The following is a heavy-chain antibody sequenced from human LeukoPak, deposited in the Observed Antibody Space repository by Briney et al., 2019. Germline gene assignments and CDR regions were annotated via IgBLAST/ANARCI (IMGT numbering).Heavy chain of an antibody. CDR3: ARELPREVTLDY. V-gene: IGHV3-74*01. Sequence: AGGSLRLSCAASGFTFISYGMQWVRQAPGKGLVWVSRINTDGSSTSYADSVKGRFTISRDNAKNTLYLQMNRLRAEDTAVYYCARELPREVTLDYWGQGTLVTVSS. D-gene: IGHD2-21*02. J-gene: IGHJ4*01. CDR1: GFTFISYG. CDR2: INTDGSST.